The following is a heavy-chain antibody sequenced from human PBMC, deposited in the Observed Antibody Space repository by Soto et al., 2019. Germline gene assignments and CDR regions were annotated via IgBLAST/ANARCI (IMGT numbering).Heavy chain of an antibody. Sequence: SGPTLVNPTQTLTLTCTFSGFSLSTSGMCVSWIRQPPGKALEWLARIDWDDHKYYTTSLKTRLTISKNTSKNQVVLAMTNMDPVDTATYYCARMVTTLTTFDSWGQGALVTVSS. D-gene: IGHD4-17*01. J-gene: IGHJ4*02. CDR2: IDWDDHK. V-gene: IGHV2-70*11. CDR3: ARMVTTLTTFDS. CDR1: GFSLSTSGMC.